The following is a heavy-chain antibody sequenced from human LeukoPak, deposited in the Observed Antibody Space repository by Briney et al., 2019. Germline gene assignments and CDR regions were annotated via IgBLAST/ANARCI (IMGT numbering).Heavy chain of an antibody. J-gene: IGHJ5*02. CDR2: MNPNSGNT. D-gene: IGHD3-3*01. V-gene: IGHV1-8*01. Sequence: EASVKVSCKASGYTFTSYDINWVRQATGQGLEWMGWMNPNSGNTGYAQKFQGRVTMTRNTSISTAYMELSSLRSEDTAVYYCARGRRPLEWLYSENWLDPWGQGTLVTVSS. CDR3: ARGRRPLEWLYSENWLDP. CDR1: GYTFTSYD.